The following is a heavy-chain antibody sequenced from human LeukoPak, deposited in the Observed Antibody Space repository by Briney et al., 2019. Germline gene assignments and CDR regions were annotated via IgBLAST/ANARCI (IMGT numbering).Heavy chain of an antibody. V-gene: IGHV3-33*01. J-gene: IGHJ4*02. CDR1: GFTFSSYG. CDR2: IWYDGSNK. Sequence: GRSLRFSCAASGFTFSSYGMHWVRQAPGKGLEWVAVIWYDGSNKYYADSVKGRFTISRDNSKNTLYLQMNSLRAEDTAVYYCARGSSSGWKFDYWGQGTLVTVSS. D-gene: IGHD6-19*01. CDR3: ARGSSSGWKFDY.